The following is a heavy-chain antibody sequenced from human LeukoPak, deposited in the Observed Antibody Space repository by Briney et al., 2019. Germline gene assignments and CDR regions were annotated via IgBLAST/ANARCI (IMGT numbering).Heavy chain of an antibody. D-gene: IGHD2-21*02. V-gene: IGHV3-21*01. CDR1: GFRFSSYA. Sequence: GGSLRLSCAASGFRFSSYAMTWVRQAPGKGLEWVSSISSSSSYIYYADSVKGRFTISRDNAKNSLYLQMNSLRAEDTAVYYCARAYCGGDCYYNTFDYWGQGTLVTVSS. J-gene: IGHJ4*02. CDR3: ARAYCGGDCYYNTFDY. CDR2: ISSSSSYI.